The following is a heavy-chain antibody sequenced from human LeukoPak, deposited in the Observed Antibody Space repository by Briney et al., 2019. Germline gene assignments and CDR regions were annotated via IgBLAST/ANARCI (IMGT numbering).Heavy chain of an antibody. V-gene: IGHV4-38-2*02. Sequence: SETLSLTCTVSGYSTSSGYYWGWIRQPPGKGLEWIGSIYHSGSTYYNPSLKSRVTISVDTSKNQLSLNLRSVTAADTAVYYCARGSSSGYYPIDYWGQGTLVTVSS. J-gene: IGHJ4*02. CDR1: GYSTSSGYY. CDR2: IYHSGST. CDR3: ARGSSSGYYPIDY. D-gene: IGHD3-22*01.